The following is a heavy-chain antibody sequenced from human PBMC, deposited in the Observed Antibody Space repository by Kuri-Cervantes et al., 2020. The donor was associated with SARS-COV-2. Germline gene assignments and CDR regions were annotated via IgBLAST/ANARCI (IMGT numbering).Heavy chain of an antibody. J-gene: IGHJ3*02. Sequence: GGSLRLSCAASGFSFSSYAMSWVRQAPGKGLEWVSAISGSGYSTYYADSVKGRFTISRDNAKNSLYLQMNSLRAEDTAVYYCARDPGIVVVPAVIPGAFDIWGQGTMVTVSS. CDR2: ISGSGYST. D-gene: IGHD2-2*01. CDR1: GFSFSSYA. CDR3: ARDPGIVVVPAVIPGAFDI. V-gene: IGHV3-23*01.